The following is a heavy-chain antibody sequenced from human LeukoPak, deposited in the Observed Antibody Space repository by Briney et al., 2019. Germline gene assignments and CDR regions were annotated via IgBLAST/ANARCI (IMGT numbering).Heavy chain of an antibody. CDR2: ISYDGSNK. D-gene: IGHD6-13*01. J-gene: IGHJ4*02. CDR3: GRAAAGVDY. V-gene: IGHV3-30-3*01. Sequence: PGGSLRLSCAASGFTFSSYAMHWVRQAPGKGLEWVAVISYDGSNKYYADSVKGRFTISRDNAKNTVYLQMNSLRVEDTAVYYCGRAAAGVDYWGQGTLITVSS. CDR1: GFTFSSYA.